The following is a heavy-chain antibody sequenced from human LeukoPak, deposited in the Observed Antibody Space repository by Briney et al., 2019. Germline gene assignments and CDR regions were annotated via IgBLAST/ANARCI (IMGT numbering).Heavy chain of an antibody. Sequence: ASVKVSCKPSGYTFIHYGISGVRQAPGQGGEGMGRISVYNGKANYAQKFQGRVTMTTDTSTSTAYMEMNSLRSDDTAVYYCAREGREKRGAFDYWGQGTLVTVSS. V-gene: IGHV1-18*01. J-gene: IGHJ4*02. CDR3: AREGREKRGAFDY. CDR2: ISVYNGKA. D-gene: IGHD3-10*01. CDR1: GYTFIHYG.